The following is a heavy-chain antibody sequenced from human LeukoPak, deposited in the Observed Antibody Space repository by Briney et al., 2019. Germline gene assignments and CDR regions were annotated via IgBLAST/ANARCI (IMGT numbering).Heavy chain of an antibody. CDR1: GIVFSNTT. CDR2: ISGGGERG. V-gene: IGHV3-23*01. D-gene: IGHD1-26*01. Sequence: GGSLRLSCADSGIVFSNTTINWARPSPGRGLEWVYTISGGGERGLYADFGKGRFTISRDKSRNMRYLKMNSLRADDTAIYYCAEDGGQYSRGPEFVTRGQGALGTVSS. J-gene: IGHJ5*02. CDR3: AEDGGQYSRGPEFVT.